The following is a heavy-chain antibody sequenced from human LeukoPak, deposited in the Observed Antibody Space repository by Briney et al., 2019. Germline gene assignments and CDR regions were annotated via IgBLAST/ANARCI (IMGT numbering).Heavy chain of an antibody. CDR1: GGSISSRSYY. J-gene: IGHJ6*03. CDR3: TKDNTYAYYMDV. V-gene: IGHV4-39*06. CDR2: IYSSGST. Sequence: SETLSLTCTVSGGSISSRSYYWGWIRQPPGKGLEWIGRIYSSGSTNYNPSLKSRVAMSVDTSKNQFTLKLSSMSVADTAVYYCTKDNTYAYYMDVWGKGTTVTVSS. D-gene: IGHD2-2*02.